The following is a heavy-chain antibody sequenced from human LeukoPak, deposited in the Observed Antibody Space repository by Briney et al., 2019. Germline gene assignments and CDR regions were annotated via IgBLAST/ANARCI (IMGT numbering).Heavy chain of an antibody. CDR1: GLTFSSYS. CDR2: ISSSSSYI. CDR3: ARGALYDSSGYYYEAPDY. D-gene: IGHD3-22*01. V-gene: IGHV3-21*01. J-gene: IGHJ4*02. Sequence: GGSLRLSCAASGLTFSSYSMNWVRQAPGKGLEWVSSISSSSSYIYYADSVKGRFTISRDNAKNSLYLQMNSLRAEDTAVYYCARGALYDSSGYYYEAPDYWGQGTLVTVSS.